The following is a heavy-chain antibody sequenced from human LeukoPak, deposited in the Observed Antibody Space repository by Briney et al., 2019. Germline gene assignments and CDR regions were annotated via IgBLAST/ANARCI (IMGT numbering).Heavy chain of an antibody. CDR1: GYSISSGYY. V-gene: IGHV4-38-2*01. D-gene: IGHD4-23*01. CDR3: ARVTHAFDI. CDR2: IYHSGST. J-gene: IGHJ3*02. Sequence: SETLSLTCAVSGYSISSGYYWGWIRQPPGKGLEWIGSIYHSGSTYYIPSLKSRVTISVDTSKNQFSLKLSSVTAADTAVYYCARVTHAFDIWGQGTMVTVSS.